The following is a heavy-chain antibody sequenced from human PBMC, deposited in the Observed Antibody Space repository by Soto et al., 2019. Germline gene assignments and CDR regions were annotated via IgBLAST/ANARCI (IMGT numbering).Heavy chain of an antibody. Sequence: RGESLKISCQGSGYSFTNYWVGWVRQIPGRGLEWMGIIYPGDSDTRYSPSFQGQVTISADKSISTAYLQWSSLKASDTAMYYCARPRSSSRNYYGMDVWGQGTTVTVSS. D-gene: IGHD6-13*01. CDR3: ARPRSSSRNYYGMDV. V-gene: IGHV5-51*01. CDR2: IYPGDSDT. CDR1: GYSFTNYW. J-gene: IGHJ6*02.